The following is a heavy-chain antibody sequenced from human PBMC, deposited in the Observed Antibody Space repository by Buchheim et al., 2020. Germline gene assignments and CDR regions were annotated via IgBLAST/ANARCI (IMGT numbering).Heavy chain of an antibody. D-gene: IGHD1-26*01. J-gene: IGHJ6*02. CDR3: ARGSRSYYHYYYGMDV. CDR2: IYTSGST. Sequence: QVQLQESGPGLVKPSQTLSLTCTVSGGSISSGSYYWSWIRQPAGKGLEWIGRIYTSGSTNYNPSLKSRVTISVDTSTNQFSLKLSSVTAADTAVYYCARGSRSYYHYYYGMDVWGQGTT. V-gene: IGHV4-61*02. CDR1: GGSISSGSYY.